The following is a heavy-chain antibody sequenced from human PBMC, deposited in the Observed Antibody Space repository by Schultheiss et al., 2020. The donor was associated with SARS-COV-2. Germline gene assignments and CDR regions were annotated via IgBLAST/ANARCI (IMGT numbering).Heavy chain of an antibody. CDR2: ISGSGGST. Sequence: GGSLRLSCAASGFTFSSYAMSWVRQAPGKGLEWVSAISGSGGSTYYADSVKGRFTISRDNAKNSLYLQMNSLRAEDTAVYYCARDDYGVHFYYYYGMDVCGQGTTVTVSS. J-gene: IGHJ6*02. CDR3: ARDDYGVHFYYYYGMDV. D-gene: IGHD4-17*01. V-gene: IGHV3-23*01. CDR1: GFTFSSYA.